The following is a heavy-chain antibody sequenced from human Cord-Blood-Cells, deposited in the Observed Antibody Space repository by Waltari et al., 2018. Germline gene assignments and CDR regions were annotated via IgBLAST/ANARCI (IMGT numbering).Heavy chain of an antibody. D-gene: IGHD2-21*01. CDR3: TRHSNSGSDY. CDR2: IRSKANSYAT. V-gene: IGHV3-73*02. Sequence: EVQLVESGGGLVQPGGSLKLSCVASGFTFSGSAMHWVRQASGKGLEWVGRIRSKANSYATAYAASVKGRFTISRDDSKNTAYLQMNSLKTEDTAVYYCTRHSNSGSDYWGQGTLVTVSS. CDR1: GFTFSGSA. J-gene: IGHJ4*02.